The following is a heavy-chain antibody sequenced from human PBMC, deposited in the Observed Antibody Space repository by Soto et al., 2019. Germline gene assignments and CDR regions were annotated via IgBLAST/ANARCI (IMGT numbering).Heavy chain of an antibody. D-gene: IGHD3-3*01. J-gene: IGHJ6*02. CDR1: GFSLSNARRG. Sequence: SGPSLVNPTGTPTLTCTVSGFSLSNARRGVSWIRQPPGKALDWLAHIFSNDEKSYSTSLKSRLTISKDTSKSQVVLTMTNMDPVDTATYYCARNYDFWSAITRYYSYGMDVWGQGTTVTVSS. CDR2: IFSNDEK. CDR3: ARNYDFWSAITRYYSYGMDV. V-gene: IGHV2-26*01.